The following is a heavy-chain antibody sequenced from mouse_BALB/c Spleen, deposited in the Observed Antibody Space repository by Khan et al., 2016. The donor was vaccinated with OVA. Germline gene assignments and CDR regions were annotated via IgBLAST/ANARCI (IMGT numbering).Heavy chain of an antibody. Sequence: EVQLQESGPSLVKPSQTLSLTCSVTGDSITTGYWNWIRKFPGNKLEYMGYIISTGYTYYNPSLKSRISITRHTSNNQYYLQLNSVTDEDTATYYCAGTTYRYALVYWGQGTLVTVSA. D-gene: IGHD2-14*01. V-gene: IGHV3-8*02. CDR1: GDSITTGY. CDR3: AGTTYRYALVY. CDR2: IISTGYT. J-gene: IGHJ3*01.